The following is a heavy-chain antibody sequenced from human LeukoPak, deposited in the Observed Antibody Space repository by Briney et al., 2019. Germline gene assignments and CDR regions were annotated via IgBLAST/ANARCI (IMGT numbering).Heavy chain of an antibody. D-gene: IGHD2-15*01. CDR2: IYHSGST. V-gene: IGHV4-30-2*01. J-gene: IGHJ6*04. CDR3: ASRKVDYYYGMDV. Sequence: SETLSLTCAVSGGSISSGGYSWSWIRQPPGKGLEGIGYIYHSGSTYYNPSLKSRVTISVDRSKNQFSLKLSSVTAADTAVYYCASRKVDYYYGMDVWGKGTTVTVSS. CDR1: GGSISSGGYS.